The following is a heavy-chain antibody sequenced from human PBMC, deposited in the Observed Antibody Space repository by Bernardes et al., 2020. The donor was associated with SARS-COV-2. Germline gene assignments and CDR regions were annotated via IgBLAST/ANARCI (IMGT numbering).Heavy chain of an antibody. CDR3: AKLRSVLWIHPYYNAMDA. D-gene: IGHD2-2*01. CDR2: ISYEGSIQ. V-gene: IGHV3-30*18. Sequence: GGSLRLSCESSGFSFKNFGMHWVRQGPGKGLEWVAVISYEGSIQHYADSVKGRFTISRDSSKNTVYLQMNTLRPEDTAVYYCAKLRSVLWIHPYYNAMDAWGQGTTVTVSS. CDR1: GFSFKNFG. J-gene: IGHJ6*02.